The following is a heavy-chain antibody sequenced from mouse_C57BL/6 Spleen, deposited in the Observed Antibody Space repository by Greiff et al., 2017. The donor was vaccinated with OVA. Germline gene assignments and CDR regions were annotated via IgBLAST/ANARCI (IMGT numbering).Heavy chain of an antibody. J-gene: IGHJ1*03. CDR3: ARNGYYNWYFDV. V-gene: IGHV1-26*01. CDR2: INPNNGGT. Sequence: EVQLQQSGPELVKPGASVKISCKASGYTFTDYYMNWVKQSHGKSLEWIGDINPNNGGTSYNQKFKGKATLTVDKSSSTAYMELRSLTSEDSAVYYCARNGYYNWYFDVWGTGTTVTVSS. D-gene: IGHD2-3*01. CDR1: GYTFTDYY.